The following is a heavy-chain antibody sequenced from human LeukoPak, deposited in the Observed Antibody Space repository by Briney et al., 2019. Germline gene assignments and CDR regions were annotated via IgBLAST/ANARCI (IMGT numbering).Heavy chain of an antibody. CDR2: ISYDGSNK. D-gene: IGHD6-13*01. CDR1: GFTFSSYA. Sequence: GRSLRLSCAASGFTFSSYAMHWVRQAPGKGLEWVAVISYDGSNKYYADSVKGRFTISRDNSKNTLYLQMNSLRAEDTAVYYCARTHSSSWYGSYFDYWGQGTLVTVSS. CDR3: ARTHSSSWYGSYFDY. V-gene: IGHV3-30-3*01. J-gene: IGHJ4*02.